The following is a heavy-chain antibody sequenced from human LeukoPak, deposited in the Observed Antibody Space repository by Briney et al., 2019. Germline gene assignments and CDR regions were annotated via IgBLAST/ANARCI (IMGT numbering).Heavy chain of an antibody. CDR2: IFYSGST. V-gene: IGHV4-30-4*01. Sequence: SQTLSLTCTVSGGSISSGDYYWSWIRQPPGKGLEWIGYIFYSGSTYYNPSLKSRVTISVDTSKNQFSLKLSSVTAADTAVYYCARGVYYYGSGRFDPWGQGTLVTVSS. J-gene: IGHJ5*02. CDR1: GGSISSGDYY. D-gene: IGHD3-10*01. CDR3: ARGVYYYGSGRFDP.